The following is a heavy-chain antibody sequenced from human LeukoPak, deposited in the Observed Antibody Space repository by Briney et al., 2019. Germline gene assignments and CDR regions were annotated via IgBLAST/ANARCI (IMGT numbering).Heavy chain of an antibody. J-gene: IGHJ5*02. CDR2: IYRSGST. Sequence: SQTLSLTCTVSGGSISSGSYYWNWIRQPAGKGLEWIGRIYRSGSTNYNPSLKSRVTISVDTSKNQFSLKLSSVTAADTAVYYCAREGLNMVRGVIPKEAWGWFDPWGQGTLVTVSS. V-gene: IGHV4-61*02. CDR3: AREGLNMVRGVIPKEAWGWFDP. CDR1: GGSISSGSYY. D-gene: IGHD3-10*01.